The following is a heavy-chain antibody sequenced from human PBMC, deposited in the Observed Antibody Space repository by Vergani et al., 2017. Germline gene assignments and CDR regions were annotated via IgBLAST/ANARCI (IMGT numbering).Heavy chain of an antibody. CDR3: ARVITQWLVRAFDI. Sequence: QVQLQQWGAGLLKPSETLSLTCAVYGGSFSGYYWSWIRQPPGKVLEWIGEINHSGSTNYNPSLKSRVTISVDTSKNQFSLKLRSVTAADTAVYYCARVITQWLVRAFDIWGQGTMVTVSS. V-gene: IGHV4-34*01. J-gene: IGHJ3*02. D-gene: IGHD6-19*01. CDR2: INHSGST. CDR1: GGSFSGYY.